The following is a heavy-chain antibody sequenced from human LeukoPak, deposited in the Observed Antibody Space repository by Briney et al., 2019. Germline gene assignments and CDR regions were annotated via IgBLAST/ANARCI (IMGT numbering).Heavy chain of an antibody. J-gene: IGHJ5*02. Sequence: GASVKVSCKASGGTFSSYAISWVRQAPGQGLEWMGGIIPIFGTANYAQKFQGRVTITADESTSTAYMELSSLRSEDTAVYYCARMSGYCSGDSCYGNNWFDPWGQGTLATVSS. D-gene: IGHD2-15*01. CDR3: ARMSGYCSGDSCYGNNWFDP. V-gene: IGHV1-69*13. CDR1: GGTFSSYA. CDR2: IIPIFGTA.